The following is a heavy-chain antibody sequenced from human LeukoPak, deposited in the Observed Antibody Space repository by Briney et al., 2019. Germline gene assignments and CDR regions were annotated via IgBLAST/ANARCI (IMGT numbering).Heavy chain of an antibody. D-gene: IGHD3-22*01. V-gene: IGHV4-39*07. CDR2: IYYSGST. Sequence: SETLSLTCTVSGGSISSSSYYWGWIRQPPGKGLEWIGSIYYSGSTYYNPSLKSRVTISVDTSKNQFSLKLSSVTAADTAVYYCARVSYPDYDSSGYYGSNWFDPWGQGTLVTVSS. CDR3: ARVSYPDYDSSGYYGSNWFDP. J-gene: IGHJ5*02. CDR1: GGSISSSSYY.